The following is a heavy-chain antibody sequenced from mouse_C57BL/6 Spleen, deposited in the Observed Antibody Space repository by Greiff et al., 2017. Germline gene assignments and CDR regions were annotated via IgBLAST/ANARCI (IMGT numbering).Heavy chain of an antibody. J-gene: IGHJ2*01. Sequence: DVKLQESGPGLVKPSQSLSLTCSVTGYSITSGYYWNWIRQFPGNKLEWMGYISYDGSNNYNPSLKNRISITRDTSKNQFFLTLNSETTDDTATYYCARRGYYFDYWGQGTTLTVSS. V-gene: IGHV3-6*01. CDR3: ARRGYYFDY. CDR1: GYSITSGYY. CDR2: ISYDGSN.